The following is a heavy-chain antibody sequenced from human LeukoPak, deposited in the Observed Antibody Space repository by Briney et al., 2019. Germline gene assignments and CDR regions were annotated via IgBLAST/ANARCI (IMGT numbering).Heavy chain of an antibody. Sequence: GGSLRLSCAGSGFTFSNYWMTWVRQAPGKGLEWVASIKQDGSEKYYVGSVKDRFTVSRDNAKNSLYLQMSSLRAEDTAVYHCARNLVHLWNVFDFWGLGTMVTVSS. D-gene: IGHD5-18*01. CDR2: IKQDGSEK. CDR3: ARNLVHLWNVFDF. J-gene: IGHJ3*01. CDR1: GFTFSNYW. V-gene: IGHV3-7*01.